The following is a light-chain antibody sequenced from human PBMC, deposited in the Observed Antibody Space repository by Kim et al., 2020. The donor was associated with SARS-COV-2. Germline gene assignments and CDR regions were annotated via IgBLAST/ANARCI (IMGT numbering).Light chain of an antibody. Sequence: DIQMTRSPSSLSASVGDRVTITCRASQSISSYLNWYQQKPGKAPKLLIYAASSLQSGVPSRFSGSGSGTDFTLTISSLQPEDFATYYCQQSYSTPVYTFGQGTKLEI. CDR3: QQSYSTPVYT. J-gene: IGKJ2*01. CDR2: AAS. CDR1: QSISSY. V-gene: IGKV1-39*01.